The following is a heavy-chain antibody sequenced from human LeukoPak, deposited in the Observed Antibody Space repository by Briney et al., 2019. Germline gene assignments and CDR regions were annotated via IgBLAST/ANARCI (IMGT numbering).Heavy chain of an antibody. CDR2: ISSSSSYI. CDR1: GFTFSSYT. CDR3: ARVSNIQQPISALVA. V-gene: IGHV3-21*01. Sequence: GGSLRLSCAASGFTFSSYTMNWVRQAPGKGLEWVSSISSSSSYIYYVDSVKGRFTISRDNAKNSLYLQMNSLRAEDTAVYYCARVSNIQQPISALVAWGRGTLVTVSS. J-gene: IGHJ5*02. D-gene: IGHD6-13*01.